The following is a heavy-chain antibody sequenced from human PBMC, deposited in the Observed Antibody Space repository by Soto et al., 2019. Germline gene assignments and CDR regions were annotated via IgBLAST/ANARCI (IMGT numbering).Heavy chain of an antibody. D-gene: IGHD5-12*01. J-gene: IGHJ4*02. Sequence: EVQLLESGGGLVQPGGSLRLSCAASGLSFSRYAMSWVRQAPGRGLEWVSTVSGSGASTYYADSVKGRFTISRDNSKDTLYLQMNSLRADDTALYYCANDLVDSGMATYPFDYWGQGTLVTVSS. CDR3: ANDLVDSGMATYPFDY. CDR2: VSGSGAST. V-gene: IGHV3-23*01. CDR1: GLSFSRYA.